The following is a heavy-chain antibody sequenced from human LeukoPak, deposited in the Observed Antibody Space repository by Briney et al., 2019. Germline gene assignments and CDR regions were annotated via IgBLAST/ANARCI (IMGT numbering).Heavy chain of an antibody. CDR1: GGSFSGYY. CDR2: INHSGGT. CDR3: ARGGMIVVVFDY. D-gene: IGHD3-22*01. Sequence: SETLSLTCAVYGGSFSGYYWSWIRQPPGKGLEWIGEINHSGGTNYNPSLKSRVTISVDTSKNQFSLKLSSVTAADTAVYYCARGGMIVVVFDYWGQGTLVTVSS. V-gene: IGHV4-34*01. J-gene: IGHJ4*02.